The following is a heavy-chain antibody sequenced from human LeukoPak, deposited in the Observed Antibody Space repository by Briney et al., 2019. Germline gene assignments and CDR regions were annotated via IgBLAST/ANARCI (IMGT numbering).Heavy chain of an antibody. CDR3: AKYDNSGRAGGY. CDR1: GFTFSNYG. Sequence: PGGSLRLSCAASGFTFSNYGMHWVRQAPGKGLEWVAVIWYDGSNKYYADSVKGRFTISRDNSRNTLYLQVNSLRAEDTAMYYCAKYDNSGRAGGYWGQGTLVTVSS. V-gene: IGHV3-33*06. CDR2: IWYDGSNK. D-gene: IGHD3-22*01. J-gene: IGHJ4*02.